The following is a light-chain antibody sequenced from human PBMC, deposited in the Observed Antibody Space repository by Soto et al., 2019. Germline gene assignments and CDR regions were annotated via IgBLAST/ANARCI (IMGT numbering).Light chain of an antibody. CDR3: QRYDISPFP. J-gene: IGKJ2*01. CDR2: GAS. Sequence: EIGLTQSPGTLSLSPGERATLSCRASQSVSSTYLAWYQQKPGQAPRLLIYGASSRATGIPDRFSGSGSGTDFTLTISRLEPEDVAVYYCQRYDISPFPFGQGTKLEIK. V-gene: IGKV3-20*01. CDR1: QSVSSTY.